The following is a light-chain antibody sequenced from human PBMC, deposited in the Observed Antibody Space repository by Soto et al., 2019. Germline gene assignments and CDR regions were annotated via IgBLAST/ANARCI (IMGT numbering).Light chain of an antibody. CDR1: QSISTF. V-gene: IGKV1-39*01. CDR3: QHSYSTPPT. CDR2: AAS. J-gene: IGKJ1*01. Sequence: DIQMTQSPSSLSASVGDRVTITCRASQSISTFLNWYQQKPGKAPKLLIFAASSLQSGVPSRFSGSGSGTDFTLTISSLQPEDFATYYCQHSYSTPPTFGQGTNVEI.